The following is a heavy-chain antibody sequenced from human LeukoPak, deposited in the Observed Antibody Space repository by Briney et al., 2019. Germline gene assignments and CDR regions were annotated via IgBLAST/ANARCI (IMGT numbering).Heavy chain of an antibody. J-gene: IGHJ4*02. CDR2: ISYDGSNK. Sequence: PGGSLRLSCAASGFTFSSYAMHWVRQAPGKGLEWVAVISYDGSNKYYADSVKGRFTISRDNSKNTLYLQMNSLRADDTAVYYCAREVLGTASAFDYWGQGTLVTVSS. CDR1: GFTFSSYA. CDR3: AREVLGTASAFDY. D-gene: IGHD1-1*01. V-gene: IGHV3-30*04.